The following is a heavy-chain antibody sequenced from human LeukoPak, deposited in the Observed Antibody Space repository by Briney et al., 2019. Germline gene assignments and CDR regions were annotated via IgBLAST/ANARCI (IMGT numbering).Heavy chain of an antibody. CDR1: GGTLSNYA. V-gene: IGHV1-69*13. CDR3: ARDRGTLGYYYGSGSYPFDY. D-gene: IGHD3-10*01. J-gene: IGHJ4*02. Sequence: ASVNVSCKASGGTLSNYAINWVRQAPGPGLEWMGGIIPIFGTANYAQTFQSRLTITADESTSTAYMELSSLRSEDTAVYYCARDRGTLGYYYGSGSYPFDYWGQGTLVTVSS. CDR2: IIPIFGTA.